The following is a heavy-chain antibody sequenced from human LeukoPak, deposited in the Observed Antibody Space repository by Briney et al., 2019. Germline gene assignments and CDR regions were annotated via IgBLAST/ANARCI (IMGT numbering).Heavy chain of an antibody. CDR3: ARRAAALDS. D-gene: IGHD6-13*01. V-gene: IGHV4-59*12. J-gene: IGHJ4*02. CDR2: FHHSGNT. Sequence: PSETLSLTCSVSGASISRYYWRWIRQPPGKGLEWIGYFHHSGNTNYSPSLSSRITMSVDTSKNQFSLRLNSVTAADTAIYYCARRAAALDSWGQGTLVTVSS. CDR1: GASISRYY.